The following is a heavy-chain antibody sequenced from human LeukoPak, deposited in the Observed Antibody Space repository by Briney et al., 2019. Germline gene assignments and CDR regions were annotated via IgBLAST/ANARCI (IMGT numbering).Heavy chain of an antibody. D-gene: IGHD3-10*01. Sequence: PSETLSLTCTVSGGSISSYYWSWIRQPPGKGLEWIGYMYHSGSINYNPSLKSRVSISVDTSKNQFSLKLSSVTAADTAVYYCARTYGSGNWFDPWGQGTLVTVSS. V-gene: IGHV4-59*01. CDR3: ARTYGSGNWFDP. J-gene: IGHJ5*02. CDR1: GGSISSYY. CDR2: MYHSGSI.